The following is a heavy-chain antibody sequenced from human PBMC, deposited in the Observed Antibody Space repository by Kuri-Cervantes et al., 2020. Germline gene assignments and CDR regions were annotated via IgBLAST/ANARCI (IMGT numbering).Heavy chain of an antibody. V-gene: IGHV3-23*01. CDR3: AKDPNTLSIVGAAVAFDY. D-gene: IGHD1-26*01. CDR2: ISGSGGST. J-gene: IGHJ4*02. CDR1: GFTFSSYA. Sequence: GGSLRLSCAASGFTFSSYAMSWVRQAPGKGLEWVSAISGSGGSTYYADSVKGRFTISRDNSKNTLYLQMNSLRAEDTAVYYCAKDPNTLSIVGAAVAFDYWGQGTLVTVSS.